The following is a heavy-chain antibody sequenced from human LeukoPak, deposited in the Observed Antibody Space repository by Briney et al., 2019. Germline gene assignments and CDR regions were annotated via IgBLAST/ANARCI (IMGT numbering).Heavy chain of an antibody. Sequence: GRSLRLSCAASGFTFSSYAMSWVRQAPGKGLEWVSTISGSGDSTYYADSVKGRLTISRDNSKNTLYLQMNSLTAEDTAFYYCAKVPYSDYGSGRPPFMEVWGQGTTVIVSS. V-gene: IGHV3-23*01. D-gene: IGHD3-10*01. J-gene: IGHJ6*02. CDR2: ISGSGDST. CDR3: AKVPYSDYGSGRPPFMEV. CDR1: GFTFSSYA.